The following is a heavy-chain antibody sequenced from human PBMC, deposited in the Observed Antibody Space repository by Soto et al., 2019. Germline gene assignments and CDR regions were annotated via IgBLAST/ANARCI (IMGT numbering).Heavy chain of an antibody. CDR1: GGSISSGDYY. CDR2: IYYSGST. V-gene: IGHV4-30-4*01. CDR3: SSWPQASSSWSFDY. D-gene: IGHD6-13*01. J-gene: IGHJ4*02. Sequence: SETLSLTCTVSGGSISSGDYYWSWIRQPPGKGLEWIGYIYYSGSTYYNPSLKSRVTISVDTSKNQFSLKLSSVTAADTAVYYCSSWPQASSSWSFDYWGQGTLVTVSS.